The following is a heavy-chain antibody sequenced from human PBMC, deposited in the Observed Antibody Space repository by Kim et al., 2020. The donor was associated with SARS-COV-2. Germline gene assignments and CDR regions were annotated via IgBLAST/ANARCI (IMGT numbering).Heavy chain of an antibody. V-gene: IGHV3-15*01. CDR3: TTDQMQQYYGNRYNWVDP. J-gene: IGHJ5*02. Sequence: GGSLRLSCAASGFTFSNAWMSWVRQAPGKGLEWVGHIKSKTDGGTTDYAATVKGRFTISRDDSKNTLYLKLNSLKTEDTAVYYCTTDQMQQYYGNRYNWVDPWGQGALVTVSS. CDR1: GFTFSNAW. D-gene: IGHD3-10*01. CDR2: IKSKTDGGTT.